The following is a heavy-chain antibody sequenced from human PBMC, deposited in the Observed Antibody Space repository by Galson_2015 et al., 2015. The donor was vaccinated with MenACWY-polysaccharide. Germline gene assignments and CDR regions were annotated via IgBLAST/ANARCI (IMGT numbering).Heavy chain of an antibody. CDR3: ARGALDEDGHKHEVFDY. J-gene: IGHJ4*02. D-gene: IGHD5-24*01. CDR2: IYSGGST. Sequence: SLRLSCAASGFTVSRNYMSWVRQAPGKGLEWVSIIYSGGSTYYADSVKGRFTISRDNSKNTLFLQMNSLRADDTAVYYCARGALDEDGHKHEVFDYWGQGTLVTVSS. V-gene: IGHV3-53*01. CDR1: GFTVSRNY.